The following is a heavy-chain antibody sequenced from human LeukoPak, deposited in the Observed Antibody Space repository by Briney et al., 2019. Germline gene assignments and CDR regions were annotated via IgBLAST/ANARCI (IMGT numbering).Heavy chain of an antibody. D-gene: IGHD2-15*01. V-gene: IGHV4-4*07. J-gene: IGHJ4*02. CDR3: ARQNLDCSGGSCYGKYYFDY. CDR1: GGSISSYY. CDR2: IYTSGST. Sequence: PSETLSLTCTVSGGSISSYYWSWIRQPAGKGLEWIRRIYTSGSTNYNPSLKSRVTMSVDTSKNQFSLKLSSVTAADTAVYYCARQNLDCSGGSCYGKYYFDYWGQGTLVTVSS.